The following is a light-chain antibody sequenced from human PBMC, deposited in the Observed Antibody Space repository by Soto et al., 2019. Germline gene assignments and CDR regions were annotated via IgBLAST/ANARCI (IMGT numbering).Light chain of an antibody. V-gene: IGKV1-39*01. Sequence: DIQMTQSPSSLSSFVGDRVIVTCRASQTISPYVNWYQQRPGRAPRLLIYAASNLQSGVPSRFSGSRSGTEFTLTISSRQPEDFATYYCQQSYSTPLTFGQGTKLEIK. CDR3: QQSYSTPLT. J-gene: IGKJ2*01. CDR2: AAS. CDR1: QTISPY.